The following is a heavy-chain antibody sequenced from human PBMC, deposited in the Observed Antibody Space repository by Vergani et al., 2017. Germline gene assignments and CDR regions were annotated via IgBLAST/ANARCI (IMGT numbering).Heavy chain of an antibody. Sequence: QVQLVQSGAEVKKPGASVKVSCKASGYTFTSYDINWVRQATGQGLEWMGWMNPNSGNTGYAQKFQGRVTMTRNTSISTAYMELSSLRSEDTAVYYCARAPFSLYDYVWGSYRHEYYFDYWGQGTLVTVSS. CDR3: ARAPFSLYDYVWGSYRHEYYFDY. D-gene: IGHD3-16*02. J-gene: IGHJ4*02. CDR2: MNPNSGNT. CDR1: GYTFTSYD. V-gene: IGHV1-8*01.